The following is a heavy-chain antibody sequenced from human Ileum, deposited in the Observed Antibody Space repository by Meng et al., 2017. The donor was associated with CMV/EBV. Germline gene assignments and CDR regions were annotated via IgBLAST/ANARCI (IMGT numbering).Heavy chain of an antibody. V-gene: IGHV1-18*01. CDR3: ARDAQNDIVVVPAVGSDF. Sequence: GESLKISCKASGYTFTSYGISWVRQAPGQGLEWMGWISTYNDNTNYPQKLQDRVTMTTDTSTSTAYMELRSLRSDDTAVYYCARDAQNDIVVVPAVGSDFWGQGTLVTVSS. CDR1: GYTFTSYG. D-gene: IGHD2-2*01. CDR2: ISTYNDNT. J-gene: IGHJ4*02.